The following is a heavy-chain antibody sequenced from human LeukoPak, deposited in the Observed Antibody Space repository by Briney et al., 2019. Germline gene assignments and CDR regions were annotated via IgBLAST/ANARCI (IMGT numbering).Heavy chain of an antibody. CDR2: IYPGDSDT. V-gene: IGHV5-51*01. Sequence: GASLQISCKGSGYSFTSYWIGWVRQMPGKGLEWMGIIYPGDSDTRYSPSFQGQVTISADKSISTAYLQWSSLKASDTAMYYCASHFAYGDYAEYFQHWGQGTLVTVSS. D-gene: IGHD4-17*01. CDR3: ASHFAYGDYAEYFQH. CDR1: GYSFTSYW. J-gene: IGHJ1*01.